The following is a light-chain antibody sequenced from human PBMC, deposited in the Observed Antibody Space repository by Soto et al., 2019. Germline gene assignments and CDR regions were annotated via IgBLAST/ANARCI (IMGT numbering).Light chain of an antibody. CDR3: QQYVSSPLT. Sequence: EIVLTQSPGTLSLSPGERATLSCRASQSVSNYLAWYQQKPGQAPRLVISGASSRATAIPDRFSGSGSGTDFTLTISRLEPEDFAVYYCQQYVSSPLTFGGGTKVEIK. CDR1: QSVSNY. V-gene: IGKV3-20*01. CDR2: GAS. J-gene: IGKJ4*01.